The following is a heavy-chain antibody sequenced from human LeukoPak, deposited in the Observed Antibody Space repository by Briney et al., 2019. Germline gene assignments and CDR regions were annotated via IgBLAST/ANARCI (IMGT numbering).Heavy chain of an antibody. V-gene: IGHV3-11*01. Sequence: GGSLRLSCVACGFTFSDYYMSWVRQAPGRGLEWVSYISGSGSDLYYAASVKGRFTISRDNAKNSLFLQMNSLRAEDTAVYYCARSVGYYYTMDVWGQGTTVTVSS. J-gene: IGHJ6*02. D-gene: IGHD2-15*01. CDR1: GFTFSDYY. CDR3: ARSVGYYYTMDV. CDR2: ISGSGSDL.